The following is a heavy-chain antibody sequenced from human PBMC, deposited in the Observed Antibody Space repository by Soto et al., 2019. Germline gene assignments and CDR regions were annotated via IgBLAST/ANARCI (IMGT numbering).Heavy chain of an antibody. CDR3: ARHVVPAANYFAY. Sequence: QVQLQESCPGLVKPSEPLSLPCTVSCGSISSYYWCSIRQPPGKGLEWIGYIYYSGSTNYNPSLTSRVTISVDPSKTQFPLKLRSVTVADTAVYYCARHVVPAANYFAYWGQGTLVTVSS. J-gene: IGHJ4*02. V-gene: IGHV4-59*08. CDR1: CGSISSYY. CDR2: IYYSGST. D-gene: IGHD2-2*01.